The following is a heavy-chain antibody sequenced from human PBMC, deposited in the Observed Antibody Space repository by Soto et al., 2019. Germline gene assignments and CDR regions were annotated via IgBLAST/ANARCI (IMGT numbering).Heavy chain of an antibody. CDR3: GRIMRNNHHPPDY. J-gene: IGHJ4*02. CDR1: GISLSNARTG. Sequence: SGPTLVNPTGTLTLTCTVSGISLSNARTGVSWIRQPPGKALEWLAHIFSNDEKSYRTSLKSRLTISKDTSKSQVVLTMTNVDPVDTATYYCGRIMRNNHHPPDYWGQGILVTVSS. CDR2: IFSNDEK. V-gene: IGHV2-26*01.